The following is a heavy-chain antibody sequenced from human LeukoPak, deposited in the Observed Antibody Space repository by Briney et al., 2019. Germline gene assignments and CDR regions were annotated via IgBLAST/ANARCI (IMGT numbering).Heavy chain of an antibody. CDR3: ARRQSRKNYGSGSYLCWFDP. Sequence: SETLSLTCAVYGGSFSGYYWSWIRQPPGKGLEWIGEINHSGSTNYNPSLKSRVTISVDTSKNQFSLKLSSVTAADTAVYYCARRQSRKNYGSGSYLCWFDPWGQGTLVTVSS. CDR1: GGSFSGYY. V-gene: IGHV4-34*01. D-gene: IGHD3-10*01. J-gene: IGHJ5*02. CDR2: INHSGST.